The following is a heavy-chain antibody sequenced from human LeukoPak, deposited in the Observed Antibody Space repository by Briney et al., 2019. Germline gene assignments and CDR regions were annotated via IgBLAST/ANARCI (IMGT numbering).Heavy chain of an antibody. J-gene: IGHJ4*02. D-gene: IGHD3-22*01. V-gene: IGHV1-69*04. CDR3: ARFPPAADSSYYFDY. CDR2: IIPILGIA. CDR1: GGTFSSYA. Sequence: SVTVSCKASGGTFSSYAISWVRQAPGQGLEWMGGIIPILGIANYAQKFQGRVTITADKSTSTAYMELSSLRSEDTAVYYCARFPPAADSSYYFDYWGQGTQVTVSS.